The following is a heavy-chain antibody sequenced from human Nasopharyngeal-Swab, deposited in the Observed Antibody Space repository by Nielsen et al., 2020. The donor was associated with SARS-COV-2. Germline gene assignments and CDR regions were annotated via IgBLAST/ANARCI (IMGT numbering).Heavy chain of an antibody. CDR2: TYRSGSGSA. Sequence: SETLSLTCTVSGDSISRSDDYWGWIRQTPGKGLEWIVSTYRSGSGSAYYNPSLKSRVTISIVPSKKLFSLNLKSVTAADTAVYYCARIIRRRGWYSHVDYWGQGTLVTVSS. J-gene: IGHJ4*02. CDR1: GDSISRSDDY. D-gene: IGHD6-19*01. CDR3: ARIIRRRGWYSHVDY. V-gene: IGHV4-39*07.